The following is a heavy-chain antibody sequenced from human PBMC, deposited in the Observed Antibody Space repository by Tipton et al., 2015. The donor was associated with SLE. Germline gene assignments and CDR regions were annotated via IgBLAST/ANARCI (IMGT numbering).Heavy chain of an antibody. CDR2: IFPGDPET. J-gene: IGHJ4*02. CDR1: GYSFSRFW. D-gene: IGHD5-18*01. CDR3: ARLTHDGYTYGYYFDY. Sequence: QLVQSGAEVKKPGESLKISCKGSGYSFSRFWIGRVRQMPGKGLEWMGSIFPGDPETRYSPSLQGQVTISADKSISTAYLQWSSLTASDTAMYYCARLTHDGYTYGYYFDYWGQGTLVTVSS. V-gene: IGHV5-51*03.